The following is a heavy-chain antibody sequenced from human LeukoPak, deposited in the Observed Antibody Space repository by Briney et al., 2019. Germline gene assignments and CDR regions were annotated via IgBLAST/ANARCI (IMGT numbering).Heavy chain of an antibody. CDR1: GFTFSSYA. V-gene: IGHV3-30*04. CDR3: ARAGAVIVAAVDY. J-gene: IGHJ4*02. D-gene: IGHD6-13*01. Sequence: GGSLRLSCAASGFTFSSYAMHWVRQAPGKGLGWVAVISYDGSNKYYADSVKGRFTISRDNSKNTLYLQMNSLRAEDTAVYYCARAGAVIVAAVDYWGQGTLVTVSS. CDR2: ISYDGSNK.